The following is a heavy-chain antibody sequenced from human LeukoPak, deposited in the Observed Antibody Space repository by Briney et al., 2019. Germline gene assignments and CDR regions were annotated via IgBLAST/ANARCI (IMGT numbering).Heavy chain of an antibody. J-gene: IGHJ4*02. CDR1: GFTFSSYA. V-gene: IGHV3-23*01. CDR2: ISGSGGST. Sequence: GGSLRLSCAASGFTFSSYAMSWVRQAPGKGLEWVSAISGSGGSTYYADSVKGRFTISRDNSKNTLYLQMNSLRAEDTAVYYCAKGDYGSGSYYYQKAPFDYWGQGTLVTVSS. CDR3: AKGDYGSGSYYYQKAPFDY. D-gene: IGHD3-10*01.